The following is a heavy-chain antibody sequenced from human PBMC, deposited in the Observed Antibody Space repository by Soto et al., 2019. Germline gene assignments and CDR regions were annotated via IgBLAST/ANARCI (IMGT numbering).Heavy chain of an antibody. D-gene: IGHD5-12*01. CDR3: ARRTYSGSSYYFDY. J-gene: IGHJ4*02. CDR1: GGSISSYY. Sequence: SETLSLTCTVSGGSISSYYWSWVRQPPGKGLEWIAYIDNSGNTNYNPSPKSRVTISVDASKNQFSLKLSSVTAADTAVYYCARRTYSGSSYYFDYWGQGTQVSVS. CDR2: IDNSGNT. V-gene: IGHV4-4*09.